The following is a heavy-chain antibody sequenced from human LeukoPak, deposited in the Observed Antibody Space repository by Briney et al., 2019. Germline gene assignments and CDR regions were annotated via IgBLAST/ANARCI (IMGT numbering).Heavy chain of an antibody. D-gene: IGHD6-6*01. CDR2: ISGSGGST. CDR1: GFTFSSYA. CDR3: AAVPKYRDLYYYYYMDV. Sequence: GSLRLSCAASGFTFSSYAMSWVRQAPGKGLEWVSAISGSGGSTYYADSVKGRFTISRDNSKNTLYLQMNSLRAEDTAVYYCAAVPKYRDLYYYYYMDVWGEGTTVTVSS. V-gene: IGHV3-23*01. J-gene: IGHJ6*03.